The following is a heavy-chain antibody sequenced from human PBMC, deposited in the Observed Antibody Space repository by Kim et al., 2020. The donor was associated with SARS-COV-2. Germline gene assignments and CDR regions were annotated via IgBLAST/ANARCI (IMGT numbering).Heavy chain of an antibody. V-gene: IGHV1-69*01. Sequence: NYAQKFQGRVTITADESTSTAYMELSSLRSEDTAVYYCVRIDGYNYYFDYWGQGTLVTVSS. D-gene: IGHD5-12*01. CDR3: VRIDGYNYYFDY. J-gene: IGHJ4*02.